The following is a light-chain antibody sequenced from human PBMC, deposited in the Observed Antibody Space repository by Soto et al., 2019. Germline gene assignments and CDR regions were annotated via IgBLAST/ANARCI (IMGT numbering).Light chain of an antibody. CDR2: DAS. J-gene: IGKJ5*01. Sequence: AIQLTQSPSSLSASAGDRVTITCRASQGISTALAWYQQKPGKAPKLLIYDASSLESGVPSRFSGSGSGTDFTLTISSLQPEDFATYYCQQFNSYLPTFGQGTRLEIK. V-gene: IGKV1-13*02. CDR3: QQFNSYLPT. CDR1: QGISTA.